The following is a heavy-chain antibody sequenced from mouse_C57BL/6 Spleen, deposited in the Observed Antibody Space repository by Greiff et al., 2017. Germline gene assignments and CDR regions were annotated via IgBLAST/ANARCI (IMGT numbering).Heavy chain of an antibody. CDR2: INPSSGYT. D-gene: IGHD2-3*01. Sequence: QVQLQQSGAELARPGASVKMSCKASGYTFTSYTMHWVKQRPGQGLEWIGYINPSSGYTKYNQKFKDKATLTADKSSSTAYMQLSSLTSEDSAVYYCARGAYDGYYRIDVWGTGTTVTVSS. CDR3: ARGAYDGYYRIDV. CDR1: GYTFTSYT. J-gene: IGHJ1*03. V-gene: IGHV1-4*01.